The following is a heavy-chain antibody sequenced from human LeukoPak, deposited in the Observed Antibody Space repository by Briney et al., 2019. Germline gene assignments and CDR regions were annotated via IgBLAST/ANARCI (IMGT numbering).Heavy chain of an antibody. J-gene: IGHJ4*02. CDR2: ISAYNGNT. CDR3: ARVVVRGVTPRGFEY. Sequence: ASVKVSCRASGYTFTSYGISWVRQAPGQGLEWMGWISAYNGNTNYAQKLQGRVTMTTDTSTSTAYMELRSLRSDGTAVYYCARVVVRGVTPRGFEYWGQGTLVTVSS. V-gene: IGHV1-18*01. CDR1: GYTFTSYG. D-gene: IGHD3-10*01.